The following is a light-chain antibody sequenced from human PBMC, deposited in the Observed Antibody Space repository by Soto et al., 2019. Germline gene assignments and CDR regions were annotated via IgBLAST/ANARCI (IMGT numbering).Light chain of an antibody. V-gene: IGKV1-6*01. Sequence: AIQLTQSPSSLSASVGDRVTITCRASQGIAKDLGWYQQKPGKAPRLLIFGASFLQSGVPSRFSGSGYGADFPLTISGLQHEDFATYYCLQNYYSFRTFGQGAKVEIK. J-gene: IGKJ1*01. CDR2: GAS. CDR3: LQNYYSFRT. CDR1: QGIAKD.